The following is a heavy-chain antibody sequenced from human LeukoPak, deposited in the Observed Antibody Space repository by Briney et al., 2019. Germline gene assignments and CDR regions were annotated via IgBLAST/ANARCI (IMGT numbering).Heavy chain of an antibody. CDR1: GYTFTGYY. CDR2: INPNSGGT. J-gene: IGHJ4*02. CDR3: ARDGPGIAAGDY. Sequence: ASVKVSCKAPGYTFTGYYMHWVRQAPGQGLEWMGWINPNSGGTNYAQKFQGRVTMTRDTSISTAYMELSRLRSDDTAVYYCARDGPGIAAGDYWGQGTLVTVSS. V-gene: IGHV1-2*02. D-gene: IGHD6-25*01.